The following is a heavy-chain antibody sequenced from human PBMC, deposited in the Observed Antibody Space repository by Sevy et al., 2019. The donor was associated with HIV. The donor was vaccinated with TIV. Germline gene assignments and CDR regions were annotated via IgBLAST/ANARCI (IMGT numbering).Heavy chain of an antibody. D-gene: IGHD5-18*01. CDR2: ISYDGNKK. V-gene: IGHV3-30-3*01. Sequence: GGSLRLSCAGSGFTFRSYAIHWVRHAPGRGLEWVAFISYDGNKKYYADSVKGRFTISRDDSKNTLFLQMSSLTSEDTALYYCEGDQGAYNYGPGGYWGQGTLVTVSS. CDR3: EGDQGAYNYGPGGY. CDR1: GFTFRSYA. J-gene: IGHJ4*02.